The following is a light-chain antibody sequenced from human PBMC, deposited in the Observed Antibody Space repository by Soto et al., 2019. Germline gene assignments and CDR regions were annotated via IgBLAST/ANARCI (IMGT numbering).Light chain of an antibody. J-gene: IGKJ1*01. CDR1: QSVSSNY. V-gene: IGKV3-20*01. CDR2: GAS. CDR3: QQYKTWTRT. Sequence: EIVLTQSPGALSLSPGERATLSCRASQSVSSNYLAWYQLKPGQAPRLLIYGASSRATGIPDRFSGSGSGTDFTLTISSLDPEDFAVYYCQQYKTWTRTFGQGTKVDIK.